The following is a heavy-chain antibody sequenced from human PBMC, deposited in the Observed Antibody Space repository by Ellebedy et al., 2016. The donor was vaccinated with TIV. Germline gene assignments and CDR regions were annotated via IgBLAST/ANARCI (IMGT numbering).Heavy chain of an antibody. J-gene: IGHJ4*02. CDR1: GYSFTSYW. V-gene: IGHV5-51*01. D-gene: IGHD6-19*01. Sequence: GESLKISXKGSGYSFTSYWIGWVRQMPGKGLEWMGIIYPGDSDTRYSPSFQGQVTISADKSISTAYLQWSSLKASDTAMYYCATVTSGYSSGWSEYYFDYWGQGTLVTVSS. CDR3: ATVTSGYSSGWSEYYFDY. CDR2: IYPGDSDT.